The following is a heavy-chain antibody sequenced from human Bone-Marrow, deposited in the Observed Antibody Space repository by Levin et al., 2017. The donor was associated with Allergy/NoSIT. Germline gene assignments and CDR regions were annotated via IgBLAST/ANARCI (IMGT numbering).Heavy chain of an antibody. CDR1: GGSISSGGYH. CDR3: AREDGSTFDS. CDR2: IYYSGST. J-gene: IGHJ4*02. V-gene: IGHV4-31*03. Sequence: SETLSLTCTVSGGSISSGGYHWSWIRQHAGKGLEWIGYIYYSGSTYYNPSLKSRAMISLDTSKNQFSLKGPSATAADAAVYYCAREDGSTFDSWGQGTLVTVSS. D-gene: IGHD5-24*01.